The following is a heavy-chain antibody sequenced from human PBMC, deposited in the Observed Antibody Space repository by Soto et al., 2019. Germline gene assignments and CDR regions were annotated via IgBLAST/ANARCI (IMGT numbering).Heavy chain of an antibody. V-gene: IGHV4-39*01. CDR1: GGSISSSSYY. D-gene: IGHD2-2*01. CDR2: IYYSGST. CDR3: ARQPYCSSTSCYPFSNRFDP. Sequence: QLQLQESGPGLVKPSETLSLTCTVSGGSISSSSYYWGWIRQPPGKGLEWIGSIYYSGSTYYNPSLQSGVTTSVETTKNQFSPKLSSVPAADKAVYYCARQPYCSSTSCYPFSNRFDPWGQGTLVTVSP. J-gene: IGHJ5*02.